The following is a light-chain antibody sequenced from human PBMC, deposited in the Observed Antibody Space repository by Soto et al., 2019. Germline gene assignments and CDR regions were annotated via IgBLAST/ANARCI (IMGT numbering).Light chain of an antibody. V-gene: IGLV1-40*01. J-gene: IGLJ3*02. CDR2: ANS. CDR3: QTYDSSLSGSL. CDR1: SSNIGAGYD. Sequence: QSVLTQPPSVSGAPGQRVTISCTGSSSNIGAGYDVHWYQQLPGAAPKLLIHANSHRPAGVPDRFSGSRSGTSASLAITGLQGEDEADCFCQTYDSSLSGSLFGGGTKLTVL.